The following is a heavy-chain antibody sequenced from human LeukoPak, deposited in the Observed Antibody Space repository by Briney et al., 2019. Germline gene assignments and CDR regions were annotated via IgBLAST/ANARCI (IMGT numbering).Heavy chain of an antibody. Sequence: GGSLRLSCSASGFTFSSYAMHWVRQAPGKGLEYVSAISSNGGSTYYADSVKGRFTISRDNSKNTLYLQMNSLRAEDTAVYYCAKDRVTMVRGVISHIPHLRKTRRYYGMDVWGKGTTVTVSS. CDR3: AKDRVTMVRGVISHIPHLRKTRRYYGMDV. J-gene: IGHJ6*04. V-gene: IGHV3-64*04. CDR2: ISSNGGST. CDR1: GFTFSSYA. D-gene: IGHD3-10*01.